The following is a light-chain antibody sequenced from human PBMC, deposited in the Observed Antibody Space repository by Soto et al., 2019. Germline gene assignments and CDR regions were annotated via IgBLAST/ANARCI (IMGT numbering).Light chain of an antibody. J-gene: IGLJ1*01. CDR3: CSYAGSYTYV. V-gene: IGLV2-14*01. Sequence: QSVLTQPASVSGSPGQSITISCTGTSSDVGGYNYVSWYQQHPGKAPKLMIYEVSNRPSGVSNRFSGSKSGNTASLTISGLQAEVVADYYCCSYAGSYTYVFGTVSMVT. CDR2: EVS. CDR1: SSDVGGYNY.